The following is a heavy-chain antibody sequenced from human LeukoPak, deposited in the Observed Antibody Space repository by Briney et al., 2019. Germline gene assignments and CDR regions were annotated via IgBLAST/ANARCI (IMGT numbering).Heavy chain of an antibody. J-gene: IGHJ4*02. CDR3: ARGNYGDYARSSFDY. Sequence: GGSLRLSCAASGFTFSSYQMNWARQAPGKGLEWVSYISSSGGTIYYADSVKGRFTISRDNAKNSLYLQMNSLRAEDTAVYYCARGNYGDYARSSFDYWGQGTLVTVSS. CDR2: ISSSGGTI. V-gene: IGHV3-48*03. CDR1: GFTFSSYQ. D-gene: IGHD4-17*01.